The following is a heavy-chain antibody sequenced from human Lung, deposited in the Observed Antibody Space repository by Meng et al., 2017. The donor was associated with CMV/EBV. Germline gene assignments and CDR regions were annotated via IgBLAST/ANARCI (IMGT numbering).Heavy chain of an antibody. J-gene: IGHJ4*02. D-gene: IGHD3-3*01. Sequence: GESLKISCAASGFPFERYGINWVRQAPGQGLEWVSSISSSSSHIHYADSVKGRFTISRDYATNSVFLQMNTLRVDDTALYYCARDQGLVFGEVIPYFDYWGQGTPVTVSS. CDR1: GFPFERYG. CDR3: ARDQGLVFGEVIPYFDY. V-gene: IGHV3-21*01. CDR2: ISSSSSHI.